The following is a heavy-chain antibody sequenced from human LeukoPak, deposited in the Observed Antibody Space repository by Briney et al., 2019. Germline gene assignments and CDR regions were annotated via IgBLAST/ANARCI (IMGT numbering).Heavy chain of an antibody. CDR3: ARDRSSTSFGPNWFDP. J-gene: IGHJ5*02. V-gene: IGHV1-2*06. CDR1: GYTFTGYY. D-gene: IGHD2-2*01. CDR2: INPNSGGT. Sequence: ASVKVSCKASGYTFTGYYMHWVRQAPGQGLEWMGRINPNSGGTNYAQKFQGRVTMTRDTSNSTAYMELSRLRSDDTAVYYCARDRSSTSFGPNWFDPWGQGTLVTVSS.